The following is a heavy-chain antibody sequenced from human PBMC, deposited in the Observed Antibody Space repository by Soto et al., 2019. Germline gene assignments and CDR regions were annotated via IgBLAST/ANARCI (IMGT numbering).Heavy chain of an antibody. J-gene: IGHJ5*02. Sequence: ESLRMFCGAAGLTVSNSVMTWVRQSPGKGLERVSGINDNGEIIFYADSVKGRFTISRDSANNTMYLQMNSLTVDDTAVYYCAKGGLRQRLDPWGRGTLVTVYS. CDR2: INDNGEII. CDR1: GLTVSNSV. V-gene: IGHV3-23*01. CDR3: AKGGLRQRLDP.